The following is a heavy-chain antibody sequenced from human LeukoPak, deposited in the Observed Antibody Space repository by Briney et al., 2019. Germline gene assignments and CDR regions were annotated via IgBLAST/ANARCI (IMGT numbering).Heavy chain of an antibody. V-gene: IGHV3-9*01. D-gene: IGHD3-22*01. Sequence: GRSLRLSCAASGFTFDDYAMHRVRQAPGKGLEWVSGISWNSGSIGYADSVKGRFTISRDNAKNSLYLQMNGLRAEDTAVYFCVRDRGYSTFDYWGQGTLVTVSS. CDR2: ISWNSGSI. J-gene: IGHJ4*02. CDR1: GFTFDDYA. CDR3: VRDRGYSTFDY.